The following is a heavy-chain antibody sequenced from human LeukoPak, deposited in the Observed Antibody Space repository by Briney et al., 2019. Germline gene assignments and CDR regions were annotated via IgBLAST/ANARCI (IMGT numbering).Heavy chain of an antibody. CDR2: ISSSSSHT. Sequence: AGSLRLSCAASGFTFSSYEMNWVRQAPGKGLEWVSYISSSSSHTNYADSVRGRFTISRDNAKKALFLEMNCLRGEDTAVYYCARSLRRDCDSTSCWAALDIWGQGTMVSVSS. V-gene: IGHV3-48*03. J-gene: IGHJ3*02. CDR3: ARSLRRDCDSTSCWAALDI. CDR1: GFTFSSYE. D-gene: IGHD2-2*01.